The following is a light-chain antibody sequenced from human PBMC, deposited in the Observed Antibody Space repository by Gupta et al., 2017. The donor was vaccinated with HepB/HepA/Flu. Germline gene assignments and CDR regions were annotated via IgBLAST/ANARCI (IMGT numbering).Light chain of an antibody. J-gene: IGLJ1*01. V-gene: IGLV1-40*01. CDR3: QSYDSSLSGYV. CDR2: GNS. Sequence: QSVLTQPPSVSEAPRHRVTISCTGSSSNIGAGYDVHWYQQLPGTAPKLLIYGNSNRPSGVPDRFSGSKSGTSASLAITGLQAEDEADYYCQSYDSSLSGYVFGTGTKVTVL. CDR1: SSNIGAGYD.